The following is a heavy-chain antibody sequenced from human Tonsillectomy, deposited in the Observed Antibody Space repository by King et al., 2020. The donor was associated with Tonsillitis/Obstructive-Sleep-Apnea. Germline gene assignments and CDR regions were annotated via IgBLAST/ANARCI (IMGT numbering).Heavy chain of an antibody. CDR1: GFIFSNYW. Sequence: VQLVESGGNLVQPGGSLRLSCTASGFIFSNYWMHWVRQAPGKGLEWVANVKQDGSEKNYVDSVKGRFTISRDNAKNSVYLQMNSLRAEDTAVYYCTRSSGWTEDYWGQGTLVTVSS. CDR3: TRSSGWTEDY. D-gene: IGHD1-14*01. CDR2: VKQDGSEK. J-gene: IGHJ4*02. V-gene: IGHV3-7*03.